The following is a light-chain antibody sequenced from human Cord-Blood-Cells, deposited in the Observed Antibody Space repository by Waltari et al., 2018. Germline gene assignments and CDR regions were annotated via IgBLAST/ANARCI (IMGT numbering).Light chain of an antibody. CDR3: QVWDSSSDPL. CDR2: YDS. CDR1: NIGSKS. Sequence: SYVLTQPPSVSVAPGKTARITCGGNNIGSKSVHWYQQKPGQAPVLVIYYDSDRPSGIPERFSGSNAGNTATLTISRGEAGDEADYYCQVWDSSSDPLFGGGTKLTVL. V-gene: IGLV3-21*04. J-gene: IGLJ3*02.